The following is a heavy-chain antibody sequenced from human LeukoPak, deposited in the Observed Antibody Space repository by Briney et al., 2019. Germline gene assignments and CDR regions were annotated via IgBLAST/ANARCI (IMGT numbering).Heavy chain of an antibody. D-gene: IGHD2-2*01. V-gene: IGHV1-2*02. J-gene: IGHJ5*02. CDR1: GYTFTGYY. CDR2: INPNSGGT. CDR3: ARGPSIVVVPAALEPNWFDP. Sequence: EASVKASCKASGYTFTGYYMHWVRQAPGQGLEWMGWINPNSGGTNYAQKFQGRVTMTRDTSISTAYMELSRLRSDDTAVYYCARGPSIVVVPAALEPNWFDPWGQGTLVTVSS.